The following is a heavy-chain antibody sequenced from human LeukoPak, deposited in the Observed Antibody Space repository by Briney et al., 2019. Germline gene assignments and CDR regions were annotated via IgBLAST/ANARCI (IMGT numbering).Heavy chain of an antibody. CDR3: ATNVAYSFDN. CDR2: IHHGGST. D-gene: IGHD2-21*01. V-gene: IGHV4-38-2*01. J-gene: IGHJ4*02. Sequence: SETLSLTCAVSAYSISSGYYWGWIRQPPGKGLEWIGSIHHGGSTYYNPSLKSRITISIDRSENQFSLKLNSVTAADSAVYYCATNVAYSFDNWGQGTLVTVSS. CDR1: AYSISSGYY.